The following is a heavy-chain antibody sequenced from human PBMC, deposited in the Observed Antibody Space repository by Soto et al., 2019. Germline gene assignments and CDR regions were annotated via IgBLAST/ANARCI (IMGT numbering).Heavy chain of an antibody. J-gene: IGHJ6*03. V-gene: IGHV1-8*01. CDR1: GYTFNSYD. Sequence: ASVKVSCKASGYTFNSYDINWVRQATGQGLEWMGWMNPNSGNTGYAQKFQGRVTMTRNTSISTAYMELSSLRSEDTAVYYCARGRRAFLTAHSSYHYMNVWGKGTTDTFPS. CDR2: MNPNSGNT. CDR3: ARGRRAFLTAHSSYHYMNV. D-gene: IGHD3-3*02.